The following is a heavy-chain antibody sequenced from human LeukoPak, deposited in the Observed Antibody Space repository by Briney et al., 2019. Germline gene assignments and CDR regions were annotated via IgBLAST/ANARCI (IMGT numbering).Heavy chain of an antibody. Sequence: PGGSLRLSCAASAFTFSSYSMNWVRQAPGKGLEWVSSISSSSSYIYYADSAKGRFTISTDNAKNSLYLQMNSLRAEDTAVYYCASANRGSYYYWGQGTLVTVST. J-gene: IGHJ4*02. CDR3: ASANRGSYYY. V-gene: IGHV3-21*01. D-gene: IGHD1-26*01. CDR1: AFTFSSYS. CDR2: ISSSSSYI.